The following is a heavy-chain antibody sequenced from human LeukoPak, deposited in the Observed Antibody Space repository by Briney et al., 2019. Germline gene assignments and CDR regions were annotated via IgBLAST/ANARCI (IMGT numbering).Heavy chain of an antibody. CDR1: GYTFTCCA. CDR3: AKPYCSGGSCYHSGYYYYYMDV. Sequence: GGSLRLSCAASGYTFTCCAMSWVRQAPGKGLEWVSAISGSGGSTYYADSVKGRFTISRDNSKNTLYLQMNSLRAEDTAVYYCAKPYCSGGSCYHSGYYYYYMDVWGKGTTVTASS. D-gene: IGHD2-15*01. V-gene: IGHV3-23*01. J-gene: IGHJ6*03. CDR2: ISGSGGST.